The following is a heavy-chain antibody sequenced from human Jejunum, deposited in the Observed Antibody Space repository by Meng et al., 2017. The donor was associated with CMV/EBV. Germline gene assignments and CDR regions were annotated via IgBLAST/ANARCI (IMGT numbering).Heavy chain of an antibody. D-gene: IGHD6-19*01. Sequence: SGFPFPPSRLHRLRPAPGQGLVWFSRIDGDETTTGYADSVRGRFTISRDNAKNTLYLEMNSLRDDDTGVYYCARAVSGGSLADYWGQGTLVTVSS. CDR1: GFPFPPSR. J-gene: IGHJ4*02. V-gene: IGHV3-74*01. CDR2: IDGDETTT. CDR3: ARAVSGGSLADY.